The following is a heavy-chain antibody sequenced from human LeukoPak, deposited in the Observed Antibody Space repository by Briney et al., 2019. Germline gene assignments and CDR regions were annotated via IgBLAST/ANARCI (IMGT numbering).Heavy chain of an antibody. CDR3: ARQAAGYYYYYMDV. D-gene: IGHD6-13*01. V-gene: IGHV4-59*08. J-gene: IGHJ6*03. Sequence: SETLSLTCAVSDGSITNYYWSWIRQPPGKGLEWIGDIYYSGSTNYNPSLKSRVPMSVDTSKNQFSLKLSSVTAADTAVYYCARQAAGYYYYYMDVWGKGTTVTVSS. CDR1: DGSITNYY. CDR2: IYYSGST.